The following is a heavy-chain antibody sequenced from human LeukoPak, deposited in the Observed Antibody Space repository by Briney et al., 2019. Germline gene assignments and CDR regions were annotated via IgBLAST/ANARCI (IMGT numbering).Heavy chain of an antibody. Sequence: SETLSLTCAVYGGSFSGYYWSWIRQPPGKGLEWIGEINHSGSTNYNPSLKRRVTISVDTSKNQLSLKLSSVTAADTAVYYCVGYYDSSGYYDWGQGTLVTVSS. D-gene: IGHD3-22*01. CDR3: VGYYDSSGYYD. J-gene: IGHJ4*02. CDR1: GGSFSGYY. V-gene: IGHV4-34*01. CDR2: INHSGST.